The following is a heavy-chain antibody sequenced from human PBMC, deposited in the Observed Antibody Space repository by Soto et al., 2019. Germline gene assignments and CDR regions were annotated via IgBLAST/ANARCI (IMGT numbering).Heavy chain of an antibody. D-gene: IGHD7-27*01. CDR1: GGSFSAYY. Sequence: QVQLQQWGAGLLKPSETLSLTCAVYGGSFSAYYWSWIRQPPGKGLEWIGEINHSGSTNYNPSLKSRVTLSVVRSKTQFSLKLSSVTAADTAAYYCARGVGSAGVDYWGQGTLVTVSS. CDR3: ARGVGSAGVDY. CDR2: INHSGST. V-gene: IGHV4-34*01. J-gene: IGHJ4*02.